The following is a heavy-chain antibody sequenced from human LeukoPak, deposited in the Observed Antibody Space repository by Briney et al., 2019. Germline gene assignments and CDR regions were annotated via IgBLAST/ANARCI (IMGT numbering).Heavy chain of an antibody. CDR3: ARLRGYNWFDP. V-gene: IGHV4-61*02. CDR1: GGSISSGSYY. Sequence: SQTLSLTRTVSGGSISSGSYYWSWIRQPAGKGLEWIGRIYTSGSTNYNPSLKSRVTISVDTSKNQFSLKLSSVTAADTAVYYCARLRGYNWFDPWGQGTLVTVSS. J-gene: IGHJ5*02. D-gene: IGHD3-10*01. CDR2: IYTSGST.